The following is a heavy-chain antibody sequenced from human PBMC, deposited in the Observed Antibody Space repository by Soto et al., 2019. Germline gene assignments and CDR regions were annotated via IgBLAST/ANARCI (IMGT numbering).Heavy chain of an antibody. CDR1: GYTFTSYG. J-gene: IGHJ3*02. D-gene: IGHD3-22*01. V-gene: IGHV1-18*01. CDR2: ISAYNGNT. Sequence: QVQLVQSGAEVKKPGASVKVSCKASGYTFTSYGISWVRQAPGQGLEWMGWISAYNGNTNYAQKLQGRVTMTTDTSTSTAYMELRSLRSDDTAVYYGARDLDLYDSSGYYPFDIWGQGTMVTVSS. CDR3: ARDLDLYDSSGYYPFDI.